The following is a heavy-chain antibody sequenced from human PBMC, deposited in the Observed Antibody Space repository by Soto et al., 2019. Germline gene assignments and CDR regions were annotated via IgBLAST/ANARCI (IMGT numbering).Heavy chain of an antibody. CDR2: TIPIFGTT. CDR1: GGTFSSHA. V-gene: IGHV1-69*01. Sequence: QVQLVQSGAEVKKPGSSVKVSCKASGGTFSSHAISWVRQAPGQGLEWMGGTIPIFGTTNSAQNFQDRVTITADESTSTAYMELRSLRSEDTAVYYCVFVAVVVPGAIRRCDALYYYGMDVWGQGTTVTVSS. D-gene: IGHD2-2*01. CDR3: VFVAVVVPGAIRRCDALYYYGMDV. J-gene: IGHJ6*02.